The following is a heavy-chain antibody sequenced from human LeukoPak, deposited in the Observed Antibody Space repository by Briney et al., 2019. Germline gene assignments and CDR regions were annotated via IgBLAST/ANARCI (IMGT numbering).Heavy chain of an antibody. CDR1: GGSFSGYY. CDR2: INHSGSI. V-gene: IGHV4-34*01. Sequence: SETLSLTCAVYGGSFSGYYWNWIRQPPGKGLEWIGEINHSGSINYNSSLKSRVTISVDTSKNQFSLKLSSVTAADTAVYYCARAGSSSWGYSWFDPWGQGTLVTVSS. CDR3: ARAGSSSWGYSWFDP. J-gene: IGHJ5*02. D-gene: IGHD6-13*01.